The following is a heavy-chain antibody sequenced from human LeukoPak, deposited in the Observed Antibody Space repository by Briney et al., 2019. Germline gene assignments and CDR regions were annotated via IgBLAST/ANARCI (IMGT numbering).Heavy chain of an antibody. CDR3: AREVPGYGDYATSYYYYYYMDV. V-gene: IGHV4-39*07. Sequence: PSETLSLTCTVSGGSISSSSYCWGWIRQAPGKGLEWIGSFEYGGSTYYNPSLKSRVTISVDTSKNQFSLKLSSVTAADTAVYYCAREVPGYGDYATSYYYYYYMDVWGKGTTVTISS. CDR1: GGSISSSSYC. D-gene: IGHD4-17*01. J-gene: IGHJ6*03. CDR2: FEYGGST.